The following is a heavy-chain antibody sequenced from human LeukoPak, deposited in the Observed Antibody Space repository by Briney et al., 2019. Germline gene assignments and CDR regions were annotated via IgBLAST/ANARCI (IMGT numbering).Heavy chain of an antibody. Sequence: GGSLRLSCAASGFTFSGYWMSWVRQAPGKGPQWVANIKGDGSDKYYVGSVKGRFTISRDNARNSLYLQMNSLRAEDTAVYFCTREGTWDFDYWGQGTLVTVSS. J-gene: IGHJ4*02. CDR2: IKGDGSDK. CDR3: TREGTWDFDY. D-gene: IGHD3-16*01. V-gene: IGHV3-7*04. CDR1: GFTFSGYW.